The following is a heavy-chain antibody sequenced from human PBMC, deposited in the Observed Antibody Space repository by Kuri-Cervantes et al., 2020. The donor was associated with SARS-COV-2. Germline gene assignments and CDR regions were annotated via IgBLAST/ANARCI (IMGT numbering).Heavy chain of an antibody. CDR2: IYYSGST. CDR1: GYSISSGYY. CDR3: ARVVQWRLLSDDYYYMDV. D-gene: IGHD6-25*01. Sequence: SCAVSGYSISSGYYWSWIRQPPGKGLEWIGYIYYSGSTYYNPSLKSRVTISVDTSKNQFSLKLSSVTAADTAVYYCARVVQWRLLSDDYYYMDVWGKGTTVTVSS. J-gene: IGHJ6*03. V-gene: IGHV4-31*02.